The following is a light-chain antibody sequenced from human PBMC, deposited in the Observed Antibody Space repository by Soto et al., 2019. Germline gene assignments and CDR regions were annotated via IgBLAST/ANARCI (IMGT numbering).Light chain of an antibody. V-gene: IGLV2-14*01. CDR2: EVS. CDR1: SSDVGGYNY. CDR3: SSYTSSSTWV. Sequence: QSALTQPASVSGSPGQSITISCTGTSSDVGGYNYVSWYQQHPGKAPKLMTYEVSNRPSGVSNRFSGSKSGNTASLTISGLQADDEADYFCSSYTSSSTWVFGGGTKLTVL. J-gene: IGLJ3*02.